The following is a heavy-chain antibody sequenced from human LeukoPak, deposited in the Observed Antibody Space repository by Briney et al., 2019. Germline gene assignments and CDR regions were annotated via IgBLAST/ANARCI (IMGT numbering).Heavy chain of an antibody. CDR3: ARDSTYCSSTSCFDY. Sequence: PGGPLRLSCAASGFTFSSYSMNWVRQAPGKGLEWVSSISSSSSYIYYADSVKGRFTISSDNAKNSLYLQMNSLRAEDTAVYYCARDSTYCSSTSCFDYWGQGTLVTVSS. D-gene: IGHD2-2*01. CDR2: ISSSSSYI. J-gene: IGHJ4*02. V-gene: IGHV3-21*01. CDR1: GFTFSSYS.